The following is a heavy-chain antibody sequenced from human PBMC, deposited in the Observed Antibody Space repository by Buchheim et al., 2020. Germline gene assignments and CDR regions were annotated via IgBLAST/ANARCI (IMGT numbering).Heavy chain of an antibody. CDR1: GGSISSYY. Sequence: QVQLQESGPGLVKPSETLSLTCTVSGGSISSYYWSWIRQPPGKGLEWIGYIYYSGSTNYNPSLKSRVTISVDTSKNQFSPKLSSVTAADTAVYYCARLGIVVAVFDYWGQGTL. V-gene: IGHV4-59*01. CDR3: ARLGIVVAVFDY. J-gene: IGHJ4*02. D-gene: IGHD3-22*01. CDR2: IYYSGST.